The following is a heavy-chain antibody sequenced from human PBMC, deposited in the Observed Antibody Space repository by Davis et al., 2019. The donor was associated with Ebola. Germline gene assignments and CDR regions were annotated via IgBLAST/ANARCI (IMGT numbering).Heavy chain of an antibody. Sequence: GESLKISCAASGFTFNIFDMHWVRQAPGRGLEWVAFVRSHGSDDHYADSVKGRFTISRDNSKNTLYLQMNSLRPEDTAVYYCARASVGTTRRTFDIWGQGTMVTVSS. V-gene: IGHV3-30*02. J-gene: IGHJ3*02. CDR1: GFTFNIFD. CDR2: VRSHGSDD. D-gene: IGHD1-26*01. CDR3: ARASVGTTRRTFDI.